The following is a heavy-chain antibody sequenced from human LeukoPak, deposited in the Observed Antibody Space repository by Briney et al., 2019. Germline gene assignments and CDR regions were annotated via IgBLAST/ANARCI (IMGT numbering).Heavy chain of an antibody. Sequence: SETLSLTCAVYGGSFSGYYWSWIRQPPGKGLEWIGEINHSGSTNYNPSLKSRVTISVDTSKNQFSLKLSSVTAADTAVCYCARGFRGSVVVITKGPYYYYYGMDVWGQGTTVTVSS. CDR2: INHSGST. CDR3: ARGFRGSVVVITKGPYYYYYGMDV. V-gene: IGHV4-34*01. D-gene: IGHD3-22*01. J-gene: IGHJ6*02. CDR1: GGSFSGYY.